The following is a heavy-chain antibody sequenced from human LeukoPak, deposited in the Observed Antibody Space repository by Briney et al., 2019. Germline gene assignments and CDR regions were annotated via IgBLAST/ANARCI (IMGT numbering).Heavy chain of an antibody. D-gene: IGHD3-10*01. Sequence: GGSLRLSFAASGFTFSSYAMHWVRQAPGKGLEWVAVISYDGSNKYYADSVKGRFTISRDNSKNTLYLQMNSLRAEDTAVYYCAKARSGASMVRGVIVRTPLTPFDYWGQGTLVTVSS. CDR3: AKARSGASMVRGVIVRTPLTPFDY. CDR2: ISYDGSNK. CDR1: GFTFSSYA. J-gene: IGHJ4*02. V-gene: IGHV3-30-3*01.